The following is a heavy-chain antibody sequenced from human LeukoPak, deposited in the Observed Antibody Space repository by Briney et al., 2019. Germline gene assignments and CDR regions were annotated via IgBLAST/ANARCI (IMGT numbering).Heavy chain of an antibody. CDR2: TYYRSKWYN. D-gene: IGHD1-7*01. CDR1: GDSVSSNSAA. Sequence: SQTLSLTCAISGDSVSSNSAAWNWIRQSPSRGLEWLGRTYYRSKWYNDYAVSVKGRITINPDTSKNQFSLQLNSVTPEDTAIYYCARSITGTIRNWYFGLRGRGTLVTVSP. J-gene: IGHJ2*01. V-gene: IGHV6-1*01. CDR3: ARSITGTIRNWYFGL.